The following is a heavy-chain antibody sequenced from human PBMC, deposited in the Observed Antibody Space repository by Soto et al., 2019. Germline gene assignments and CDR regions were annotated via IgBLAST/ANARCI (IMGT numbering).Heavy chain of an antibody. V-gene: IGHV1-69*13. CDR3: ARRGYSYGYLYSPLRAPPNYYYGMDV. Sequence: ASVKVSCKASGGTFSSYAISWVRQAPGQGLEWMGGIIPIFGTANYAQKFQGRVTITADESTSTAYMELSSLRSEDTAVYYCARRGYSYGYLYSPLRAPPNYYYGMDVWGQGTTVTVSS. J-gene: IGHJ6*02. D-gene: IGHD5-18*01. CDR1: GGTFSSYA. CDR2: IIPIFGTA.